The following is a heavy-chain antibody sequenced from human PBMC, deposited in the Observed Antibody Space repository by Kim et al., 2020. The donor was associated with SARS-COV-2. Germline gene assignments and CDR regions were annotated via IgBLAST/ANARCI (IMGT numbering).Heavy chain of an antibody. CDR3: ARAPGYCSSNSCSETHDY. V-gene: IGHV3-64*04. J-gene: IGHJ4*02. Sequence: KGRLTISRDNSKSTLYLQMNSLRAEDTAVYYCARAPGYCSSNSCSETHDYWGQGTLVTVSS. D-gene: IGHD2-2*01.